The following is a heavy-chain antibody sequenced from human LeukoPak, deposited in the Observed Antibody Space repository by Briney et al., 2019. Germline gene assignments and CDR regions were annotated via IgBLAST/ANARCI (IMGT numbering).Heavy chain of an antibody. CDR1: GFTFSSYS. D-gene: IGHD3-22*01. Sequence: PGGSLRLPCAASGFTFSSYSMNWVRQAPGKGLEWVSSISSSSSYIYYADSVKGRFTISRDNAKNSLYLQMNSLRAEDTAVYYCARDERVYYDSSGYPPPYWGQGTMVTVSS. V-gene: IGHV3-21*01. J-gene: IGHJ3*01. CDR3: ARDERVYYDSSGYPPPY. CDR2: ISSSSSYI.